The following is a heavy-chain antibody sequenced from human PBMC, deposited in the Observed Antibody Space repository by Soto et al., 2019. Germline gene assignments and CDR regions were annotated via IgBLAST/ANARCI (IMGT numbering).Heavy chain of an antibody. V-gene: IGHV1-18*01. J-gene: IGHJ5*02. D-gene: IGHD5-18*01. CDR3: ARPQFSNGPILDG. Sequence: QVQLVQSGAEVKKPGASVKVSCKASGYTFSRFGISWVRQAPGQGLEWMGWIRAYTGNTNYAQKFQGRVTMTTDTSTSTAYMELRSLRADDTAVYYCARPQFSNGPILDGWGQGTLVTVSS. CDR1: GYTFSRFG. CDR2: IRAYTGNT.